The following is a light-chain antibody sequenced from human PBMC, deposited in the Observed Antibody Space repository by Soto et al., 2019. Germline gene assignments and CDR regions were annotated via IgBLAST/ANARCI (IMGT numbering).Light chain of an antibody. Sequence: QSVLTQPPSASGTPGQRVPISCSGSSSNIGSNFVYWYQQLPVTAPKLLFYRNDQRPSGVPDRFPGSKSGTSASLAISGLRSVDEADYYCPAWDDSLSGRVFGGGTQLTVL. V-gene: IGLV1-47*01. CDR2: RND. CDR1: SSNIGSNF. CDR3: PAWDDSLSGRV. J-gene: IGLJ7*01.